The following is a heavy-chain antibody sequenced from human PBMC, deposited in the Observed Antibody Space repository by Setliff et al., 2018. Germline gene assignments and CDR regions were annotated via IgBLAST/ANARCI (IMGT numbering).Heavy chain of an antibody. J-gene: IGHJ4*02. CDR2: MYYGGGGST. CDR1: GASVSGNSYY. D-gene: IGHD3-9*01. CDR3: ARAPRYFDPTGSYFDY. V-gene: IGHV4-39*07. Sequence: KSSETLSLTCTVSGASVSGNSYYWGWIRQPPGKGLEWIGSMYYGGGGSTYYNASLKSRVTISVDTSKNQFSLKLNPVTAADTAVYYCARAPRYFDPTGSYFDYWGQGTLVTVSS.